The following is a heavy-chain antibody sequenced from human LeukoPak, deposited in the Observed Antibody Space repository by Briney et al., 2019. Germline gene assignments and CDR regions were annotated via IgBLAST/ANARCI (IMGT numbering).Heavy chain of an antibody. J-gene: IGHJ4*02. CDR1: GFTFSSYW. CDR3: ARLEDGVTKFYY. D-gene: IGHD2-8*01. CDR2: IKYGGSQT. V-gene: IGHV3-7*01. Sequence: GGSLRLSCAASGFTFSSYWMSWVRQAPGKGLAWVATIKYGGSQTYYVDSVKGRFTISRDDAKNSLFLQMNSLRVEDTAVYYCARLEDGVTKFYYWGLGTLVTVSS.